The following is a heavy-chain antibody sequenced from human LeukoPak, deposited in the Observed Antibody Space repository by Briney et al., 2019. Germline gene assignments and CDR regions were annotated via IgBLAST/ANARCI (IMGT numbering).Heavy chain of an antibody. J-gene: IGHJ4*02. CDR1: GISFSGSW. V-gene: IGHV3-7*01. Sequence: GGSLRLSCVVSGISFSGSWMTWVRQAPGRGLESVANINEDGSVTYFVDSVKGRFAISRDNANNSVFLQLKRLRAEDTAVYYCATGRLQPAHWGQGTLVTVSS. CDR3: ATGRLQPAH. D-gene: IGHD5-24*01. CDR2: INEDGSVT.